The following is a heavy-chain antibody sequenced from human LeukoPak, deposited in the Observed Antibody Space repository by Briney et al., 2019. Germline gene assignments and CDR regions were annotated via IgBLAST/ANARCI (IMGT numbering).Heavy chain of an antibody. V-gene: IGHV1-18*01. Sequence: ASVKSSCKASGDTFASCGISWGRQAPGQGLEWMVWISAYNGNTNYAQKLQGRVTMTTDTSTSTAYMELRSLRSDDTAVYYCARDGCSSTSCSYYYGMDVWGQGTTVTVSS. D-gene: IGHD2-2*01. CDR1: GDTFASCG. CDR3: ARDGCSSTSCSYYYGMDV. J-gene: IGHJ6*02. CDR2: ISAYNGNT.